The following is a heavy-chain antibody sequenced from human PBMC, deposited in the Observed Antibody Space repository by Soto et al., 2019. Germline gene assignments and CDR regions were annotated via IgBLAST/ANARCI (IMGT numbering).Heavy chain of an antibody. CDR1: GGSISSYY. J-gene: IGHJ4*02. CDR2: IYYSGST. Sequence: HVQLQESGPGLVKPSETLSLTCTVSGGSISSYYWSWIRQPPGKGLEWIGYIYYSGSTNYNPSLKSRVTISVDTSKNQFSLKLSSVTAADTAVYYCARDHFRSHRIRTLDYWGQGTLVTVSS. V-gene: IGHV4-59*01. CDR3: ARDHFRSHRIRTLDY. D-gene: IGHD2-15*01.